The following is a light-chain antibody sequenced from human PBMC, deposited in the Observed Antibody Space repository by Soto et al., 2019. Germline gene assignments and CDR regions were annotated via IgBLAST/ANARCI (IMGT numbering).Light chain of an antibody. CDR1: SSNIGAGYD. J-gene: IGLJ2*01. CDR3: HSYDVSLSGPV. Sequence: QAVVTQPPSVSGAPGQRVTISCTGSSSNIGAGYDVQWYQQLPGTAPKVLIYDNNNRHSGVPDRFSGSKSGTSASLAIIGLQAEDEADYYYHSYDVSLSGPVFGGGTKLTVL. V-gene: IGLV1-40*01. CDR2: DNN.